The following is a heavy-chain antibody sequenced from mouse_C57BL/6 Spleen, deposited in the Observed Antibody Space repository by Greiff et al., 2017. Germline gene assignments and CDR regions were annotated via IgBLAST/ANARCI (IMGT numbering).Heavy chain of an antibody. Sequence: QVQLQQSGAELMKPGASVKLSCKATGYTFTGYWIAWVKQRPGHGLEWIGEILPGSGSTNYNEKVKGRATFTADTSSNTAYMQLSSLTTEDSAIYYCASRTVVAPYWYFDVWGTGTTVTVSS. D-gene: IGHD1-1*01. CDR1: GYTFTGYW. CDR3: ASRTVVAPYWYFDV. J-gene: IGHJ1*03. CDR2: ILPGSGST. V-gene: IGHV1-9*01.